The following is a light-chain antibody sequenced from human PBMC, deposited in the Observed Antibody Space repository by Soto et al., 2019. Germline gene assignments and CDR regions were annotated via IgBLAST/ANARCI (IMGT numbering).Light chain of an antibody. V-gene: IGLV2-11*01. J-gene: IGLJ1*01. Sequence: QSVLTQPRSVSGSPGQSVTISCTGTSSDVGGYNYVSRYQQHPGKAPKLMIYDVSKRPSGVPDRFSGSKSGNTASLTISGLQAEDEADYYCCSYAGSYTFEVFGTGTKVTVL. CDR2: DVS. CDR1: SSDVGGYNY. CDR3: CSYAGSYTFEV.